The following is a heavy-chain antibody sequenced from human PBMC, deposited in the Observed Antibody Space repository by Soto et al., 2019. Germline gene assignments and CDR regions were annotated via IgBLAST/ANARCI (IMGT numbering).Heavy chain of an antibody. J-gene: IGHJ4*02. CDR2: ISSSSSYI. Sequence: PGGSLRLSCAASGFTFSSYSMNWVRQAPGKGLEWVSSISSSSSYIYYADSVKGRFTISRDNAKNSLYLQMNSLRAEDTAVYYCARLPRIAVAGLDYWGQGTLVTVSS. D-gene: IGHD6-19*01. V-gene: IGHV3-21*01. CDR3: ARLPRIAVAGLDY. CDR1: GFTFSSYS.